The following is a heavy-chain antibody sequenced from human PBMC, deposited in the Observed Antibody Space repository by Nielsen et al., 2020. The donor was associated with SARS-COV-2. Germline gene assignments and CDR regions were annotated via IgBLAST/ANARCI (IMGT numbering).Heavy chain of an antibody. CDR1: GFTFDDYA. V-gene: IGHV3-9*01. CDR3: AKDIEQWLLVDGYRRFDP. Sequence: SLKISCAASGFTFDDYAMHWVRQAPGKGLEWVSGISWNSGSIGYADSVKGRFTISRDNAKNSLYLQMNSLSAEDTALYYCAKDIEQWLLVDGYRRFDPWGQGTLVTVSS. J-gene: IGHJ5*02. D-gene: IGHD6-19*01. CDR2: ISWNSGSI.